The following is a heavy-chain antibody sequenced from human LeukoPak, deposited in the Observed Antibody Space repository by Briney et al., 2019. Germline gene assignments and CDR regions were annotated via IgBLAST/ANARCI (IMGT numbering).Heavy chain of an antibody. Sequence: SETLSLTCTVSGGSVTDYYWSWLRQSPGKGLEWIGYIYYTGTSYNPSLKSRVTISADTSKNQFSLKLISVTAADTAVYYCASRKLGNDYWGQGTLVTVSS. J-gene: IGHJ4*02. CDR3: ASRKLGNDY. CDR1: GGSVTDYY. D-gene: IGHD7-27*01. CDR2: IYYTGT. V-gene: IGHV4-59*02.